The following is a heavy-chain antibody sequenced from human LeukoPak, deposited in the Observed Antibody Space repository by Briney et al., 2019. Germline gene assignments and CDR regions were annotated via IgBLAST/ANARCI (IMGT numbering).Heavy chain of an antibody. J-gene: IGHJ4*02. V-gene: IGHV4-34*01. CDR1: GGSFSGYY. Sequence: EPLSLPSAVYGGSFSGYYWSWLRQPPGKGLAWIGEINQNGSTNYNPSLKSRVTISVDTSKNQFSLKLSSVTAADTAVYDCARQRFSGTKGDPQQPIGTWGQGTLVTVSS. CDR3: ARQRFSGTKGDPQQPIGT. CDR2: INQNGST. D-gene: IGHD6-13*01.